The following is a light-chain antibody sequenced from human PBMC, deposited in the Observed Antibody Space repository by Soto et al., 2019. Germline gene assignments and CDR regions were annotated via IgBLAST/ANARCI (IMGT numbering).Light chain of an antibody. CDR1: SSNIGAGYD. J-gene: IGLJ3*02. CDR2: GNS. Sequence: QSVLTQPPSVSGAPGQRVTISCTGSSSNIGAGYDVHWYQQLLGTALKLLMSGNSNRPSGVPDRFAGSKSGTSASLAITGLQAEDEAGCYWQSYGTSLRGAVFGGGTKLTVL. CDR3: QSYGTSLRGAV. V-gene: IGLV1-40*01.